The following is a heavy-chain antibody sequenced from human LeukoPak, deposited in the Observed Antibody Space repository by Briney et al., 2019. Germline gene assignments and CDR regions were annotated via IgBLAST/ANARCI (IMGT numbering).Heavy chain of an antibody. Sequence: GGSLRLSCAASGFTFSTHTMSWVRQAPGKGLEWVSALWGNNKNIYYADSVKGRFTISRDNSGNMVYLQTSDLRVEDTAVYYCAKDLKPDSGYDVDHWGQGTLVTVSS. CDR1: GFTFSTHT. V-gene: IGHV3-23*01. D-gene: IGHD5-12*01. CDR3: AKDLKPDSGYDVDH. J-gene: IGHJ4*02. CDR2: LWGNNKNI.